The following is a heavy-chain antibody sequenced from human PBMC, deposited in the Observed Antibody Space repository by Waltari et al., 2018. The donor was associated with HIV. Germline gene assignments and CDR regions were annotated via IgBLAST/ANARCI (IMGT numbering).Heavy chain of an antibody. V-gene: IGHV4-59*01. CDR1: GGSISSYY. CDR2: IYYSGST. J-gene: IGHJ5*02. CDR3: ACGYDYVWGSYRRGGFDP. D-gene: IGHD3-16*02. Sequence: QVQLQESGPGLVKPSETLSLTCTVSGGSISSYYWSWIRQPPGKGLEWIGYIYYSGSTNYNPSLESRVTISVDTSKNQFSLKLSSVTAADTAVYYCACGYDYVWGSYRRGGFDPWGQGTLVTVSS.